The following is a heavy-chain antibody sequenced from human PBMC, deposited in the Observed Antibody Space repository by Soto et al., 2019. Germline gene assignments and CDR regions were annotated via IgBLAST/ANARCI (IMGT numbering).Heavy chain of an antibody. CDR3: ARTYGY. CDR2: INPNGGSV. Sequence: QVQLAQSGAEVKKPGASVKISCTTSGNTFTSYSIHWVRQAPGKGFEWMGMINPNGGSVNYAQRFQDRVTVTRDTSPTTVYMELSGLRYDETAVYYCARTYGYWGQGTLVTVSS. V-gene: IGHV1-46*01. CDR1: GNTFTSYS. D-gene: IGHD4-17*01. J-gene: IGHJ4*02.